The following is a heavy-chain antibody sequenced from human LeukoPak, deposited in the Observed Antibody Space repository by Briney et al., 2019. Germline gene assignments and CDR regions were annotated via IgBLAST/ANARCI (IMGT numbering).Heavy chain of an antibody. CDR3: ARGYYYDSSGYYFPHDAFDI. Sequence: SETLSLTCAVYGGSFSGYYWSWIRQPPGKGLEWIGEIYHSGSTNYNPSLKSRVTISVDTSKNQSFLKLSSVTAADTAVYYCARGYYYDSSGYYFPHDAFDIWGQGTMVTVSS. V-gene: IGHV4-34*01. J-gene: IGHJ3*02. D-gene: IGHD3-22*01. CDR2: IYHSGST. CDR1: GGSFSGYY.